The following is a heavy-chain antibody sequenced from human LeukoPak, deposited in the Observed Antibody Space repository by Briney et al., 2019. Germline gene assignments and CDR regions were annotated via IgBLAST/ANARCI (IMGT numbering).Heavy chain of an antibody. Sequence: PSETLSLTCIVSGGSISSTTYYWGWIRQHPGKGLEWIGYIYYSGSTYYNPSLKSRVTISVDTSKNQFSLKLSSVTAADTAVYYCARGITMVRTRNFNWFDRWGQGTLVTVSS. CDR2: IYYSGST. J-gene: IGHJ5*02. CDR3: ARGITMVRTRNFNWFDR. D-gene: IGHD3-10*01. V-gene: IGHV4-31*03. CDR1: GGSISSTTYY.